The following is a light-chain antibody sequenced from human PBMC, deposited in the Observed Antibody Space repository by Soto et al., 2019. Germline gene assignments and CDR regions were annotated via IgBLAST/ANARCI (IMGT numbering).Light chain of an antibody. J-gene: IGLJ1*01. V-gene: IGLV7-46*01. CDR1: TGAVTNGHY. Sequence: QAVVTQEPSLTVSPGGTVTLTCGSSTGAVTNGHYPYWFQQKPGQAPRTLIYDTTNRHSWTPARFSGSLLGGKAALTPSGAQPEDEAEYYCLLSYNGPYVCGTGTKVTVL. CDR3: LLSYNGPYV. CDR2: DTT.